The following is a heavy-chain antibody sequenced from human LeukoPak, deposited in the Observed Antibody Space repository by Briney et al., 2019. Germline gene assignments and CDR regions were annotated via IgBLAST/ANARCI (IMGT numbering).Heavy chain of an antibody. V-gene: IGHV4-38-2*02. CDR1: GYSISSGYY. CDR3: ARDRILTTMVRGVIIDY. Sequence: SETLSLTCTVSGYSISSGYYWGWIRQPPGKGLEWIGSIYHSGSTYYNPSLKSRVTISVDTSKNQFSLKLSSVTAADTAVYYCARDRILTTMVRGVIIDYWGQGTLVTVSS. J-gene: IGHJ4*02. CDR2: IYHSGST. D-gene: IGHD3-10*01.